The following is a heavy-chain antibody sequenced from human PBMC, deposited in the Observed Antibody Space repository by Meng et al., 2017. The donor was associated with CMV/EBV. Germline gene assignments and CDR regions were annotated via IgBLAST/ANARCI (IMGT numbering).Heavy chain of an antibody. CDR3: ARAAGSSWYSDYYYGMDV. CDR2: IYYSGST. Sequence: SETLSLTCTVSGGSISSYYWSWIRQPPGKGLERIGYIYYSGSTNYNPSLKSRVTISVDTSKNPFSLKLSSVTAADTAVYYCARAAGSSWYSDYYYGMDVWGQGTTVTVSS. V-gene: IGHV4-59*01. J-gene: IGHJ6*02. D-gene: IGHD6-13*01. CDR1: GGSISSYY.